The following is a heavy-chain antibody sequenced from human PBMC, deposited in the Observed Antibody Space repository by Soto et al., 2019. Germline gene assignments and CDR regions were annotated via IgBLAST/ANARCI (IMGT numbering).Heavy chain of an antibody. CDR3: ARDRGDGGEND. CDR1: GGTFSSYT. V-gene: IGHV1-69*04. J-gene: IGHJ4*02. CDR2: IIPILGIA. Sequence: SVKVSCKASGGTFSSYTISWVRQAPGQGLEWMGRIIPILGIANYAQKFQGRVTITADKSTSTAYMELSSLRSEDTAVDDCARDRGDGGENDWGKGTLVTVAS. D-gene: IGHD2-21*02.